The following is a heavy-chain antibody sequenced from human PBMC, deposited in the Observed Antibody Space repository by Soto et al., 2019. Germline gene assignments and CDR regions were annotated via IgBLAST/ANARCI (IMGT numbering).Heavy chain of an antibody. Sequence: QVQLQQWGAGLLKPSETLSLTCAVYGGSFSGYYWSWIRQPPGKGLEWIGEINHSGSTNYNPSLKSRVTISVDTSKNQFSLKLSSVTAADTAVYYCARAGGPYYYGSGRFDYWGQGTLVTVSS. CDR3: ARAGGPYYYGSGRFDY. D-gene: IGHD3-10*01. J-gene: IGHJ4*02. CDR2: INHSGST. V-gene: IGHV4-34*01. CDR1: GGSFSGYY.